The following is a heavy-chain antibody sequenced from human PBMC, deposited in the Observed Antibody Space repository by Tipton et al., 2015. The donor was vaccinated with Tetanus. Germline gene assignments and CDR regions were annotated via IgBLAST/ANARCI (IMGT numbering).Heavy chain of an antibody. CDR2: VSSSGNS. CDR3: ARGWSECSSWSCSPFDS. J-gene: IGHJ4*02. Sequence: TLSLTCTVSGGSVSSYYWTWFRQPPGKRLEWIGFVSSSGNSNYSPSLTGRVSMSLDTSKQQFSLSLTSATAADTAVYYCARGWSECSSWSCSPFDSWGQGTLVTVSP. CDR1: GGSVSSYY. V-gene: IGHV4-4*07. D-gene: IGHD2-2*01.